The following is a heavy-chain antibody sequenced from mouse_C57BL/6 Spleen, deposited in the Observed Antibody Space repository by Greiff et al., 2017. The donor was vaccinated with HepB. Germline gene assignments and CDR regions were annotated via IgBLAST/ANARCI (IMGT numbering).Heavy chain of an antibody. CDR2: IDPENGDT. J-gene: IGHJ4*01. V-gene: IGHV14-4*01. D-gene: IGHD1-1*01. CDR3: TTRGYGSSYAAMDY. Sequence: EVKLQESGAELVRPGASVKLSCTASGFNIKDDYMHWVKQRPEQGLEWIGWIDPENGDTEYASKFQGKATITADTSSNTAYLQLSSLTSEDTAVYYCTTRGYGSSYAAMDYWGQGTSVTVSS. CDR1: GFNIKDDY.